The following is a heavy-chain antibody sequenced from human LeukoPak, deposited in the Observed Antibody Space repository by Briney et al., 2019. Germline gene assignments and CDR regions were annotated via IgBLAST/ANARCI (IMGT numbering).Heavy chain of an antibody. CDR3: AKDPGYSYGYRY. Sequence: GGSLRLSCAASGFTFSSYWMHWVRQAPGKGLVWVSGISGSGGSTYYADSVKGRFTISRDNSKNTLYLQMNSLRAEDTAVYYCAKDPGYSYGYRYWGQGTLVTVSS. CDR1: GFTFSSYW. D-gene: IGHD5-18*01. CDR2: ISGSGGST. J-gene: IGHJ4*02. V-gene: IGHV3-23*01.